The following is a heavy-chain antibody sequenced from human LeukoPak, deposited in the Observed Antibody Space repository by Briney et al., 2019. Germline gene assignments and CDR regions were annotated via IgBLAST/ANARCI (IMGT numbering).Heavy chain of an antibody. J-gene: IGHJ4*02. CDR3: AKVELRLSGYYGG. CDR2: ISGSGGST. Sequence: PGGSLRVSCAASGFTFSSYAMSWVRQAPGKRLEWVSAISGSGGSTYYADSVKGRFTISRDNSKNTLYLQMNSLRAEDTAVYYCAKVELRLSGYYGGWGQGTLVTVSS. D-gene: IGHD3-22*01. CDR1: GFTFSSYA. V-gene: IGHV3-23*01.